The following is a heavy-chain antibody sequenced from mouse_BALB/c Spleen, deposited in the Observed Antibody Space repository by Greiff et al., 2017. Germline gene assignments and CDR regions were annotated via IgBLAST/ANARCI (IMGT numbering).Heavy chain of an antibody. V-gene: IGHV1-87*01. CDR1: GYTFTSYW. CDR2: IYPGDGDT. D-gene: IGHD1-1*01. CDR3: ARSYGSDWYFDV. Sequence: QVQLQQSGAELARPGASVKLSCKASGYTFTSYWMQWVKQRPGQGLEWIGAIYPGDGDTRYTQKFKGKATLTADKSSSTAYMQLSSLASEDSAVYYCARSYGSDWYFDVWGAGTTVTVSS. J-gene: IGHJ1*01.